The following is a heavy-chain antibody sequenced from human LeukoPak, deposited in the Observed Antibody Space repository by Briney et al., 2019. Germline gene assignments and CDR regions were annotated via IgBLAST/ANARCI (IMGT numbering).Heavy chain of an antibody. CDR3: ARGSVQLWLRDTYYYMDV. Sequence: GDSLRLSCAASGFTFDDDAMNWVGQVPGRGLESVSGINWNGRITEYADSVKDRFTLSRQNTKNSLYLYMNNLGGEDTALYFCARGSVQLWLRDTYYYMDVWGKGTTVTVSS. CDR2: INWNGRIT. CDR1: GFTFDDDA. J-gene: IGHJ6*03. D-gene: IGHD5-18*01. V-gene: IGHV3-20*04.